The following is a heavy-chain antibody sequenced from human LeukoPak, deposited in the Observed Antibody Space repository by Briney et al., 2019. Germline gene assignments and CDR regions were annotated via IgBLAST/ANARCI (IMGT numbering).Heavy chain of an antibody. CDR3: ARDLRIAAAAPWFFDL. Sequence: KPGGSLRLSCAASGFTFSSYSMNWVRQAPGKGLEWVSSISSSSSYTYYADSVQGRFTISRDNAKDSLSLQMNSLRAEDTAVFYCARDLRIAAAAPWFFDLWGRGTLVTVSS. J-gene: IGHJ2*01. V-gene: IGHV3-21*01. CDR2: ISSSSSYT. D-gene: IGHD6-13*01. CDR1: GFTFSSYS.